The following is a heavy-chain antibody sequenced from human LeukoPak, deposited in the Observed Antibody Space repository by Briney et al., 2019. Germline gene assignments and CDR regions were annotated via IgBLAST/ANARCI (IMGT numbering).Heavy chain of an antibody. Sequence: GGSLRPSCAASGFTFSTYGMNWVRQAPGKGLEWISYISSPSRVIYYADSVKGRFTISRDNAKNSLYLQMNSLRAEDTAVYYCAELGITMIGGVWGKGTTVTISS. CDR3: AELGITMIGGV. D-gene: IGHD3-10*02. J-gene: IGHJ6*04. CDR1: GFTFSTYG. CDR2: ISSPSRVI. V-gene: IGHV3-48*04.